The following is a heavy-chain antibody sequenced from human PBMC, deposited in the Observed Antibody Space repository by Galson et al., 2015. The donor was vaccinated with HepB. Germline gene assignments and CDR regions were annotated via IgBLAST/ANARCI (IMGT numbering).Heavy chain of an antibody. V-gene: IGHV1-2*06. CDR2: INPDSGDT. Sequence: SVKVSCKASGYSFSGYYMHWVRQAPGQGLEWMGRINPDSGDTTYAQKFQGRVTVTRDTSISTAYMEMSRLRSDDTAIYYCARADYYDTTGYYYLINSWGQGTLVTVSS. D-gene: IGHD3-22*01. J-gene: IGHJ4*02. CDR1: GYSFSGYY. CDR3: ARADYYDTTGYYYLINS.